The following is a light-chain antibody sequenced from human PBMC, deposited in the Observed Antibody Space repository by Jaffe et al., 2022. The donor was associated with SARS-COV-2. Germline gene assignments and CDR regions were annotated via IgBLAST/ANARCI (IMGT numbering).Light chain of an antibody. CDR2: KAS. Sequence: DIQMTQSPSTLSASVGDRVTITCRASQSLSSWLAWYQQKPGKAPKLLIYKASSLESGVPSRFSGSESGTEFTLTISSLQPDDFATYYCQHYNSYSPTFGQGTKLEIK. CDR3: QHYNSYSPT. J-gene: IGKJ2*01. V-gene: IGKV1-5*03. CDR1: QSLSSW.